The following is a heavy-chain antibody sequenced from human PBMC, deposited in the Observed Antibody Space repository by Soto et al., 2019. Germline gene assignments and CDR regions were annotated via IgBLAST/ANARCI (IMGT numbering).Heavy chain of an antibody. Sequence: GGSLRLSCAASGFTFSSYAMSWVRQAPGKGLEWVSAISGSGGSTYYADSVKGRFTISRDNSKNTLYLQMNSLRAEDTAVYYCARLDDSSGYYYDATYWGQGTLVTVCS. CDR1: GFTFSSYA. CDR3: ARLDDSSGYYYDATY. V-gene: IGHV3-23*01. J-gene: IGHJ4*02. D-gene: IGHD3-22*01. CDR2: ISGSGGST.